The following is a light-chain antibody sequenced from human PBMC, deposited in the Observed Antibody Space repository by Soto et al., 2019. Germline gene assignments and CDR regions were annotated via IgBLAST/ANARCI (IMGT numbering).Light chain of an antibody. CDR2: GVT. CDR1: SSDVGGHNY. Sequence: QSVLTQPASVSGSPGQSITISCTGTSSDVGGHNYVSWYQQYPGKVPKLIIYGVTNRPSGVSNRFSGSKSGNTASLTISGLQAEDEADYYCSSFTSSVTVVFGGRTKLTVL. J-gene: IGLJ2*01. V-gene: IGLV2-14*01. CDR3: SSFTSSVTVV.